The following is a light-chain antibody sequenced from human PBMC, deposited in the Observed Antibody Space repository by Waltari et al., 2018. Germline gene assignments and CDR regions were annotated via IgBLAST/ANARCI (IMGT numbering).Light chain of an antibody. V-gene: IGLV2-18*02. Sequence: QSALTQPPSVSGSPGQSVTISCTGTSRDVGNYNHFSWYQQSPGTAPKLIIYEVTNRPSGVPDRFSGSKSGNTASLTISGLQAEDESDYYCSSSTSSITWVFGGGTKLTVL. CDR2: EVT. J-gene: IGLJ3*02. CDR1: SRDVGNYNH. CDR3: SSSTSSITWV.